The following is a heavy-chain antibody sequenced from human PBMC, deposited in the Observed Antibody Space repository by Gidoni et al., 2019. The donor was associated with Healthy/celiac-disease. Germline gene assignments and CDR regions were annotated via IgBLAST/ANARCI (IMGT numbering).Heavy chain of an antibody. Sequence: EVQLVESGGGLVQPGGSLRLSCAASGFTFSSYWMSWVRQAPGKGLEWVANIKQDGSEKYYVDSVKGRFTISGDNAKNSLYLQMNSLRAEDTAVYYCARGKEQLGLYYYYYMDVWGKGTTVTVSS. D-gene: IGHD6-13*01. CDR3: ARGKEQLGLYYYYYMDV. V-gene: IGHV3-7*01. CDR2: IKQDGSEK. J-gene: IGHJ6*03. CDR1: GFTFSSYW.